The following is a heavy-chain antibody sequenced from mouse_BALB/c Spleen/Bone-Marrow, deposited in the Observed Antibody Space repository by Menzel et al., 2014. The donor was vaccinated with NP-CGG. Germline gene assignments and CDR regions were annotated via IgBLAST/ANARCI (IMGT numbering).Heavy chain of an antibody. J-gene: IGHJ1*01. CDR1: GFSLTSYG. CDR2: IWAGGST. V-gene: IGHV2-9*02. Sequence: QVQLQQSGPGLVAPSRSLSITCTVSGFSLTSYGVHWVRQPPGKGLEWLGLIWAGGSTNYNSALMSRLSISKDNSKSQVFLKMNSLQTDDTAMYNCARKDYGSRGGYFDVWGAGTTVTVSS. D-gene: IGHD1-1*01. CDR3: ARKDYGSRGGYFDV.